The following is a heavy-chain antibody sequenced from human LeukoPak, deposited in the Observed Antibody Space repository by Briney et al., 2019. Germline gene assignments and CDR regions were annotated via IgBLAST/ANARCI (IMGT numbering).Heavy chain of an antibody. D-gene: IGHD3-9*01. CDR2: MNPNSGNT. CDR1: GYTFTSYD. J-gene: IGHJ4*02. Sequence: ASVKVSCKASGYTFTSYDINWVRQATGQGLEWMGWMNPNSGNTGYAQRFQGGVTMTRNTSISTAYMELSSLRSEDTAVYYCARGHILTGYSFDYWGQGTLVTVSS. V-gene: IGHV1-8*01. CDR3: ARGHILTGYSFDY.